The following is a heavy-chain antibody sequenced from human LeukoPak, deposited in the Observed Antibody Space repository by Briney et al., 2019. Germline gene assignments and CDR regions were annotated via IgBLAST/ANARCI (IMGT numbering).Heavy chain of an antibody. Sequence: PSETPSLTCTVSGGSISSRDYNWAWIRQPPGKGLEWIGYISYSGGTYYNPSLKSRLTISLDTSKNQVSLSVTSVTAADTAVYYCARDPKRGDGYNYDYWGQGTLVTVSS. J-gene: IGHJ4*02. CDR1: GGSISSRDYN. CDR2: ISYSGGT. CDR3: ARDPKRGDGYNYDY. V-gene: IGHV4-30-4*01. D-gene: IGHD5-24*01.